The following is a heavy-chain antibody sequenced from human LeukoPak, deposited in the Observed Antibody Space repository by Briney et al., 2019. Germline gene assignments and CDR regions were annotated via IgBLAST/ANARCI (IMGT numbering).Heavy chain of an antibody. D-gene: IGHD1/OR15-1a*01. CDR2: IYYGGRT. J-gene: IGHJ5*01. V-gene: IGHV4-59*08. CDR1: GGSISSYY. CDR3: ARSISGTRSKFDC. Sequence: PSETLSLTCTVSGGSISSYYWSWIRQPPGKGLEWIGYIYYGGRTNYNPSLKSRATMSIDTAKNHFSLNLTSVTPADTAVYYCARSISGTRSKFDCWGQGTLVTVSS.